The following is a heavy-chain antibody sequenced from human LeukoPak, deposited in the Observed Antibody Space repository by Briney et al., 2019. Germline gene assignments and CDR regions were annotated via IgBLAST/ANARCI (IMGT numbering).Heavy chain of an antibody. CDR1: GGSISSSSYY. CDR2: IYTSGST. V-gene: IGHV4-61*02. J-gene: IGHJ6*03. CDR3: ARGHGSGSYLSPNYYYYYMDV. Sequence: SETLSLTCTVSGGSISSSSYYWGWIRQPAGKGLEWIGRIYTSGSTSYNPSLKSRVTISVDTSKNQFSLKLSSVTAADTAVYYCARGHGSGSYLSPNYYYYYMDVWGKGTTVTISS. D-gene: IGHD3-10*01.